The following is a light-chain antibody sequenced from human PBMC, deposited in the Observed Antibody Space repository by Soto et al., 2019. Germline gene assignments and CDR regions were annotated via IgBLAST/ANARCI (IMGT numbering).Light chain of an antibody. CDR3: LQAGASPQT. J-gene: IGKJ1*01. CDR1: QDIYRW. V-gene: IGKV1-12*01. CDR2: DAS. Sequence: DIQMTQSPSSVSASIGDRVTITCRASQDIYRWLAWYQQKPGKAPKLLIHDASNLQSMVPSRFSGSGSGTDFALTISSLQPEDSATYYSLQAGASPQTLGQGT.